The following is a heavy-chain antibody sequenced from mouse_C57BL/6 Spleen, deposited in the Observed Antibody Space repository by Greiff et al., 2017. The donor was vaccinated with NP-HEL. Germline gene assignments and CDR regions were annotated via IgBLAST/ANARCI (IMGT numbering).Heavy chain of an antibody. J-gene: IGHJ3*01. Sequence: QVHVKQSGAELVRPGASVTLSCKASGYTFTDYEMHWVKQTPVHGLEWIGAIDPETGGTAYNQKFKGKAILTADKSSSTAYMELRSLTSEDSAVYYCTRGRWLPFAYWGQGTLVTVSA. CDR1: GYTFTDYE. CDR2: IDPETGGT. CDR3: TRGRWLPFAY. V-gene: IGHV1-15*01. D-gene: IGHD2-3*01.